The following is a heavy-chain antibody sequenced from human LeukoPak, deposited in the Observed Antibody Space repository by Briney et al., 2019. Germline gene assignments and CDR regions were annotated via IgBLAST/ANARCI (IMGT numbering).Heavy chain of an antibody. Sequence: GGALRLSCAASGLTFSSYEMNWVRQAPGKGLEGVSYISSSGSTIYYADSVKGRFTISRDNAKNSLYLQMNRLRAEDTAVYYCAREEKEAAAGAGDAFDIWGQGTMVTVSS. CDR3: AREEKEAAAGAGDAFDI. J-gene: IGHJ3*02. CDR2: ISSSGSTI. D-gene: IGHD6-13*01. V-gene: IGHV3-48*03. CDR1: GLTFSSYE.